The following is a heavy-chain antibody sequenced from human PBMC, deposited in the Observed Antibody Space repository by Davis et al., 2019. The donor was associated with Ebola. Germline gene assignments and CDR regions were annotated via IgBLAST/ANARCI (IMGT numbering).Heavy chain of an antibody. V-gene: IGHV3-7*01. Sequence: PGGSLRLSCVASGFAFSGYWLNWVRQVPGKGLEWVANITQDGSEKYYVDSVKGRFTISRDNAKNSLYLQMNSLRAEDTAVYYCARDRLYNWNGGYFDYWGQGTLVTVSS. J-gene: IGHJ4*02. CDR2: ITQDGSEK. D-gene: IGHD1-20*01. CDR3: ARDRLYNWNGGYFDY. CDR1: GFAFSGYW.